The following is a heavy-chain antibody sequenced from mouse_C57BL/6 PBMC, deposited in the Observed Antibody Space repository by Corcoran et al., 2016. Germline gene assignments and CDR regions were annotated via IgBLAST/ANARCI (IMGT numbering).Heavy chain of an antibody. D-gene: IGHD2-4*01. CDR3: ARGIYYDYDGFAY. V-gene: IGHV1-76*01. Sequence: QVQLKQSGAELVRPGASGKLSCKASGYTFTDYYINWVKQRPGQGLGWIARIYPGSGNTYYNEKFKGKATLTAEKSSSTAYMQLSSLTSEDSAVYFCARGIYYDYDGFAYWGQGILVTVSA. CDR2: IYPGSGNT. J-gene: IGHJ3*01. CDR1: GYTFTDYY.